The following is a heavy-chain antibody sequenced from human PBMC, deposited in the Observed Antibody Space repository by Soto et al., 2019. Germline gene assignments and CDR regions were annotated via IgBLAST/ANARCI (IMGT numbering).Heavy chain of an antibody. CDR1: GGSINNHY. CDR3: ARANWYSEY. Sequence: QVHLQESGPGLVKPSETLSLTCSVSGGSINNHYCSWIRQPPGKGMEWIGYVYYTGSTNYNPSLKSRVTMLVDTSKKQFSLTRTSLTAADTDIYYCARANWYSEYWGQGPLVTVSS. D-gene: IGHD7-27*01. J-gene: IGHJ4*02. CDR2: VYYTGST. V-gene: IGHV4-59*11.